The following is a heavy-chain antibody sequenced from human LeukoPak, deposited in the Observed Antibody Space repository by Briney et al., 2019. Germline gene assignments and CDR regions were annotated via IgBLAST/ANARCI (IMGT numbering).Heavy chain of an antibody. CDR1: GFTFSNYW. CDR3: VRVMPVAGSDS. CDR2: VKSDRTIT. J-gene: IGHJ4*02. Sequence: GGSLRLSCAASGFTFSNYWMHWVRQSPGKGLVWVSRVKSDRTITSYADSVKGRFTISRDNAKNTLYLQMNSLRVEGTAVYYCVRVMPVAGSDSWGQGTLVTVSS. V-gene: IGHV3-74*01. D-gene: IGHD6-19*01.